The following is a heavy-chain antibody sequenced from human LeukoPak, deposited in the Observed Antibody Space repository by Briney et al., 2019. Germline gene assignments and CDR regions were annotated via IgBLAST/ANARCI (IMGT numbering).Heavy chain of an antibody. Sequence: PGGSLRLSCAASGFTVSSNYMSWVRQAPGKRLEWVSAISGSGGSTYYADSVKGRFTISRDNSKNTLYLQMNSLRAEDTAVYYCARASGSSWLLDYYYMDVWGKGTTVTVSS. D-gene: IGHD6-13*01. CDR3: ARASGSSWLLDYYYMDV. CDR2: ISGSGGST. CDR1: GFTVSSNY. V-gene: IGHV3-23*01. J-gene: IGHJ6*03.